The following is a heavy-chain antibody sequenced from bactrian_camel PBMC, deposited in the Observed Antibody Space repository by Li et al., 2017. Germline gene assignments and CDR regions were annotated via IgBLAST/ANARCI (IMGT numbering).Heavy chain of an antibody. CDR1: VVSNC. J-gene: IGHJ4*01. CDR2: IYTRSGGT. Sequence: HVQLVESGGGSVQAGGSLTLSCQYSVVSNCMGWFRQSPGKEREGVATIYTRSGGTYYADSVRGRFTISQDNAKNSVDLQMNSLKPDDTAVYYCAASGQMLSVAGCRTQGTQVTVS. D-gene: IGHD1*01. V-gene: IGHV3S45*01.